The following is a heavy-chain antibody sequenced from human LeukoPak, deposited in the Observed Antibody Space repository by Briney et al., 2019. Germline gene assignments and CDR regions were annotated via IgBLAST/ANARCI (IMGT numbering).Heavy chain of an antibody. CDR1: GFTFSSYA. J-gene: IGHJ4*02. Sequence: PTGGSLILSCAASGFTFSSYAMSLVRQAPGKGLEWVSAISGSGGSTYYEGSVKGRFTISRDNSTNTLYLQMNSLRAEDTAVYYCAKFKKEDYYDRSGYYGPANWGQGTLVTVSS. V-gene: IGHV3-23*01. D-gene: IGHD3-22*01. CDR2: ISGSGGST. CDR3: AKFKKEDYYDRSGYYGPAN.